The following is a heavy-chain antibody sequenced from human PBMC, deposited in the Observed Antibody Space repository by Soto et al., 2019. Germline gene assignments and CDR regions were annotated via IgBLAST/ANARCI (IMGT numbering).Heavy chain of an antibody. D-gene: IGHD3-22*01. Sequence: SETLSLTCAVYGGSFSGYYWSWIRQSPGKGLEWIGEISHGGSSNYNPSLKSRVTISVDTSKNQFSLKLSSVTAADTAVYFCARGITTKVVQRDAPDKYYFDSWGQGTLVTVSS. CDR2: ISHGGSS. CDR1: GGSFSGYY. CDR3: ARGITTKVVQRDAPDKYYFDS. J-gene: IGHJ4*02. V-gene: IGHV4-34*01.